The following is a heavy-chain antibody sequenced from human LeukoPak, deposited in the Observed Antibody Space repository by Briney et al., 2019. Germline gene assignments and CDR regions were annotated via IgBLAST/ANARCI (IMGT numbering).Heavy chain of an antibody. CDR1: GGSFSGYY. D-gene: IGHD1-26*01. J-gene: IGHJ4*02. CDR2: INHSGST. CDR3: ARGLLGIVGATTYYFDY. V-gene: IGHV4-34*01. Sequence: PSETLSLTCAVYGGSFSGYYWSWIRQPPGKGLEWIGEINHSGSTNYNPSLKSRVTISVDTSKNQFSLKLSSVTAADTAVYYCARGLLGIVGATTYYFDYWAREPWSPSSQ.